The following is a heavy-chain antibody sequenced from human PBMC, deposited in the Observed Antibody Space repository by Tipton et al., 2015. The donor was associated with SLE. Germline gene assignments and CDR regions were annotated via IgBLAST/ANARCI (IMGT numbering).Heavy chain of an antibody. D-gene: IGHD2-15*01. CDR3: ARDSDFCSGASCHVGFDP. CDR2: INPNSGDT. CDR1: KYIFTGYY. V-gene: IGHV1-2*02. Sequence: QSGAEVKKPGASVKVSCRASKYIFTGYYIHWVRQAPGQGLEWMGWINPNSGDTNYAQNFQGRVTMTRDTSISTAYMELSRLTSDDTAVYYCARDSDFCSGASCHVGFDPWGQGTLVTVSS. J-gene: IGHJ5*02.